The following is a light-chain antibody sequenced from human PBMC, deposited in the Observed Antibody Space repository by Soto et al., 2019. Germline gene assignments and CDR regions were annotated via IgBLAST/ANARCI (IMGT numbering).Light chain of an antibody. J-gene: IGKJ4*01. CDR2: DAS. CDR3: QHRAYWPQGAA. Sequence: EIVLTQSPATLSWSPGERATLSCRASQSISSNLAWYQHKPGQAPRLLMYDASNRATDIPARFSGSGSTTDFTLTISSLEPEDSAVYYCQHRAYWPQGAAFGGGTKVEIK. V-gene: IGKV3-11*01. CDR1: QSISSN.